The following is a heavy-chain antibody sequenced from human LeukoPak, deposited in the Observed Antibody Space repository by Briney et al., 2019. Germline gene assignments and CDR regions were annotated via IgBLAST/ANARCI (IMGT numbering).Heavy chain of an antibody. CDR3: ARYDYNNYVGYYDH. CDR2: IKQDGSEK. CDR1: GFTFSAYW. Sequence: GGSLRLSCAASGFTFSAYWMNWVRQAPGKGLEWVANIKQDGSEKYYVDSVKGRFTISRDNAKNSLYLQMNSLRDEDTALYYCARYDYNNYVGYYDHWGQGTLVTVAS. J-gene: IGHJ4*02. V-gene: IGHV3-7*03. D-gene: IGHD4-11*01.